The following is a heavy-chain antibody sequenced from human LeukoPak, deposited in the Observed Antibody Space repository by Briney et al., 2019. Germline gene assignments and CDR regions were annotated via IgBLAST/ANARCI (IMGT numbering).Heavy chain of an antibody. V-gene: IGHV3-30*18. CDR1: GFTFSSYG. CDR2: ISYDGSNK. D-gene: IGHD2-8*01. CDR3: AKDNEDY. Sequence: PGGSLRLSCAASGFTFSSYGMHWVRQAPGKGLEWVAIISYDGSNKYYADSVKGRFIISRDNSKNTLYLQMNSLRAEDTAVYYCAKDNEDYWGQGTLVTVSS. J-gene: IGHJ4*02.